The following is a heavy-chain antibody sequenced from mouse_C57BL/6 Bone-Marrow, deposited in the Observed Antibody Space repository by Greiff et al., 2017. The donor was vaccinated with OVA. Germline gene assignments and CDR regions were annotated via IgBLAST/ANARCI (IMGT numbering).Heavy chain of an antibody. D-gene: IGHD4-1*01. J-gene: IGHJ2*01. CDR3: ARHWAYFDY. V-gene: IGHV5-6*01. CDR2: ISSGGSYT. CDR1: GFTFSSYG. Sequence: EVQLQQSGGDLVKPGGSLKLSCAASGFTFSSYGMSWVRQTPDKRLEWVATISSGGSYTYYPDSVKGRFTISRDNAKNTLYLQMSSLKSEDTAMYYCARHWAYFDYWGQGTTLTVSS.